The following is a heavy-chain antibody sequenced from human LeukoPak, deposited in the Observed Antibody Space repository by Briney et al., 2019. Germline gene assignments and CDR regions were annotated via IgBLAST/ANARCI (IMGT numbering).Heavy chain of an antibody. CDR2: IIPIFGTA. CDR1: GGTFSSYA. CDR3: ARSSYYDRPWFDP. V-gene: IGHV1-69*05. J-gene: IGHJ5*02. D-gene: IGHD3-22*01. Sequence: GASVKVSCKASGGTFSSYAISWVRQAPGQGLGWMGGIIPIFGTANYAQKFQGRVTITTDESTSTAYMELSSLRSEDTAVYYCARSSYYDRPWFDPWGQGTLVTVSS.